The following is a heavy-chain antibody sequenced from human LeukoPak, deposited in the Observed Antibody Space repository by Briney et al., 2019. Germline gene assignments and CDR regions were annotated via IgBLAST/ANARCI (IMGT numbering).Heavy chain of an antibody. CDR2: ISGGSRTI. D-gene: IGHD6-19*01. CDR1: GFTFSDYY. V-gene: IGHV3-11*01. J-gene: IGHJ4*02. Sequence: PGGSLRLSCAASGFTFSDYYMNWIRQAPGKGLEWVSSISGGSRTINYADSVKGRFTTSRDNAKNSLFLQVNSLRAEDTAVYYCAKRADTGTSSSGWYDYWGQGTQVTVSS. CDR3: AKRADTGTSSSGWYDY.